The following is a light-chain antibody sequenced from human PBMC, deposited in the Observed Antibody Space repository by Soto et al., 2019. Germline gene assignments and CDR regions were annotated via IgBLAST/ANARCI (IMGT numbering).Light chain of an antibody. CDR3: QQYGSSAKT. V-gene: IGKV3-20*01. Sequence: EIVLTQSPGTRSLSPGDRATLSCRASQTISSTYLAWYQQKPGQAPRLLIYAASTRATGIPDRFSGSGSGTHFTLSTSRLEPEDFAVCYCQQYGSSAKTFGQSTKVEI. J-gene: IGKJ1*01. CDR2: AAS. CDR1: QTISSTY.